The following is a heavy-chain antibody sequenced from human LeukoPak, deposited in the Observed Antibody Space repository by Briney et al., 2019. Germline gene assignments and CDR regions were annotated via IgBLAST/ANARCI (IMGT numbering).Heavy chain of an antibody. J-gene: IGHJ6*02. Sequence: GGSLRLSCAASGFTFSSYAMHWVRQAPGKGLEWVAVISYDGSNKYYADSVKGRFTISRDNSKNTLYLQMNSLRAEDTAVYYCARDSLWFGEFLGGMDVWGQGTTVTVSS. CDR3: ARDSLWFGEFLGGMDV. D-gene: IGHD3-10*01. CDR2: ISYDGSNK. V-gene: IGHV3-30-3*01. CDR1: GFTFSSYA.